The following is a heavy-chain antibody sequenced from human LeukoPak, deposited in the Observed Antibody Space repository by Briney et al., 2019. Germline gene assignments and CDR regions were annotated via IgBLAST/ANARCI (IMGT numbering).Heavy chain of an antibody. J-gene: IGHJ4*02. V-gene: IGHV1-2*06. CDR2: INPNGGGT. Sequence: ASVTVSCKASGYTFTGYYMYWVRQAPGQGLEWMGRINPNGGGTDYAQKFQGRVTMTRDTSISTAYMELNNLKSDDTAVYYCARHGGGSYWVDYWGQGTLATVSS. D-gene: IGHD1-26*01. CDR1: GYTFTGYY. CDR3: ARHGGGSYWVDY.